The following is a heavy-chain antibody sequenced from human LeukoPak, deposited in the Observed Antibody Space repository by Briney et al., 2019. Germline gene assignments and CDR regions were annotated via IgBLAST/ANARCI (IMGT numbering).Heavy chain of an antibody. CDR1: GFTFGDYA. J-gene: IGHJ4*02. CDR2: IRSKAYGGTT. Sequence: AGGSLRLSCTASGFTFGDYAMSWVRQAPGKGLEWVGFIRSKAYGGTTEYAASVKGRFTISRDDSKSIAYLQMNSLKTEDTAVYYCTRDLWGTGYRTFDYWGQGTLVTVSS. CDR3: TRDLWGTGYRTFDY. V-gene: IGHV3-49*04. D-gene: IGHD3/OR15-3a*01.